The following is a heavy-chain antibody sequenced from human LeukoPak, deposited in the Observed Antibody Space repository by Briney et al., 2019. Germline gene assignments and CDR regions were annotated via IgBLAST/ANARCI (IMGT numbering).Heavy chain of an antibody. Sequence: SETLSLTCAVYGGSFSGYYWSWIRQPPGKGLEWIGEINHSGSTNCNPSLKSRVTISVDTSKNQFSLKLSSVTAADTAVYYCARGGPRFLGRRCWFDPWGQGTLVTVSS. CDR3: ARGGPRFLGRRCWFDP. CDR2: INHSGST. J-gene: IGHJ5*02. D-gene: IGHD3-3*01. V-gene: IGHV4-34*01. CDR1: GGSFSGYY.